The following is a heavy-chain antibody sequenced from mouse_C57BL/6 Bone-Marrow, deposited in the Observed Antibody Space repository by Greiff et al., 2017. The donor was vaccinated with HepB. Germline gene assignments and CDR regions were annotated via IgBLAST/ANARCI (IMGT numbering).Heavy chain of an antibody. J-gene: IGHJ4*01. D-gene: IGHD2-4*01. CDR3: TRGDDYDDYAMDY. V-gene: IGHV1-15*01. CDR1: GYTFTDYE. CDR2: IDPETGGT. Sequence: VQLQQSGAELVRPGASVTLSCKASGYTFTDYEMHWVKQTPVHGLEWIGAIDPETGGTAYNQKFKGKAILTADKSSSTAYMELRSLTSEDSAVYYCTRGDDYDDYAMDYWGQGTSVTVSS.